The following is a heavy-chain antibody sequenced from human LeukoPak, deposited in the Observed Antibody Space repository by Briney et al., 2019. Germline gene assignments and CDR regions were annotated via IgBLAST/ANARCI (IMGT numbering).Heavy chain of an antibody. D-gene: IGHD3-22*01. CDR2: ISYGGSNK. CDR3: AKGRRGSSYVHYFDT. CDR1: GFTFSSYG. Sequence: SGGSLRLSCAAPGFTFSSYGMHWVRQAPGKGLEWVAVISYGGSNKYYADSVKGRFTISRDNSNNTLYLQMNSVRAEDTAVYYCAKGRRGSSYVHYFDTWGQGTLVIVSS. V-gene: IGHV3-30*18. J-gene: IGHJ1*01.